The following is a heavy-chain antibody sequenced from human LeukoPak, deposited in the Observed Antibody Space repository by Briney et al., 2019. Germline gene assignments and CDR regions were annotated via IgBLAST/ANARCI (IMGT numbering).Heavy chain of an antibody. CDR3: ARLSLGSGGFYFDY. D-gene: IGHD3-10*01. V-gene: IGHV4-38-2*01. CDR1: GYSISSGYY. CDR2: IYHSGST. Sequence: SETLSLICAVSGYSISSGYYWGWIRQPPGKGLEWIGSIYHSGSTYYNPSLKSRVTISVDTSKNQFSLKLSSVTAADTAVYYCARLSLGSGGFYFDYWGQGTLVTVSS. J-gene: IGHJ4*02.